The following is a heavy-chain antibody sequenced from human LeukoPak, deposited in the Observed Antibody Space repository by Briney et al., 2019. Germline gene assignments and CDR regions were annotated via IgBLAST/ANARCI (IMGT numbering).Heavy chain of an antibody. Sequence: PSETLSLTCTVSGGSISSYYWSWIRQPPGKGLEWIGYIYYSGSTNYNPSLKSRVTISVDTSKNQFSLKLSSVTAADTAVYYCALGGVATPTDYWGQGTLVTVSS. V-gene: IGHV4-59*08. J-gene: IGHJ4*02. CDR1: GGSISSYY. CDR3: ALGGVATPTDY. CDR2: IYYSGST. D-gene: IGHD5-12*01.